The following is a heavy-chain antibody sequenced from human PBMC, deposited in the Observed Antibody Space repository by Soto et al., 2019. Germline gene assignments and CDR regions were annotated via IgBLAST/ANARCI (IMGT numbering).Heavy chain of an antibody. CDR1: GGSPSTRRYH. J-gene: IGHJ4*02. CDR3: VRFLGIKLAQSCSFF. CDR2: IYYSGST. D-gene: IGHD5-18*01. Sequence: SEALSHPYTVSGGSPSTRRYHWGWIRHPPRKGLEGIGSIYYSGSTHYNPSLKRLVTISVYTYKNPFSLKLSSVTAADTAVYYCVRFLGIKLAQSCSFFWGPGILVS. V-gene: IGHV4-39*01.